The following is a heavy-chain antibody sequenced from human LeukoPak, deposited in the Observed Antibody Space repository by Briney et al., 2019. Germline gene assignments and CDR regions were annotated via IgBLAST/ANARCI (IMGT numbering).Heavy chain of an antibody. Sequence: GGSLRLSCAASVFTFSSYWMHWVRQAPGKGLVWVSRLNSDGSSTSYADSVKGRFTISRDNAKNTLYLQMNSLRAEDTAVYYCARSSCGDAINFDYCGQGTLVTVSS. CDR3: ARSSCGDAINFDY. CDR1: VFTFSSYW. D-gene: IGHD2-21*02. J-gene: IGHJ4*02. V-gene: IGHV3-74*01. CDR2: LNSDGSST.